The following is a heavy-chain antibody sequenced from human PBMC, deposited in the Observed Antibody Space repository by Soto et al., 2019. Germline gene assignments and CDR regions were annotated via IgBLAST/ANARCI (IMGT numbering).Heavy chain of an antibody. CDR1: GFPFSSRA. CDR3: AESARYCSGADCRA. D-gene: IGHD2-15*01. CDR2: ISGSGTIT. V-gene: IGHV3-23*01. J-gene: IGHJ5*02. Sequence: EVQRLESGGGLLQPGESLRLSCAASGFPFSSRAMSWVRQAPGKGLEWVSAISGSGTITYYADSVKGRFTISRDTSKNTLYLQMNSLRADDTAVYYCAESARYCSGADCRAWGQGTLVTVSS.